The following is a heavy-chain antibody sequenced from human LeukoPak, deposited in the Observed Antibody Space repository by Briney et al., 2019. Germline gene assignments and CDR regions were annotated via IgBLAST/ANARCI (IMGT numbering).Heavy chain of an antibody. V-gene: IGHV4-39*07. Sequence: SETLSLTCTVSGGSISSSSYYWGWIRQPPGKGLEWIGSIYYSGNTYYNPSLKSRVTISVDTSKNQFSLKLSSVTAADTAVYYCARGDIVVVPAARINYYYYYMDVWGKGTTVTVSS. D-gene: IGHD2-2*01. J-gene: IGHJ6*03. CDR2: IYYSGNT. CDR3: ARGDIVVVPAARINYYYYYMDV. CDR1: GGSISSSSYY.